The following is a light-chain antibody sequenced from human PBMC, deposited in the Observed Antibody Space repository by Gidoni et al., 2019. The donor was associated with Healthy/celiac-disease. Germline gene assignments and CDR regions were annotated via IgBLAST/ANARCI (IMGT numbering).Light chain of an antibody. CDR2: KAS. CDR3: QQYNSYPLT. CDR1: QSISSW. V-gene: IGKV1-5*03. J-gene: IGKJ4*01. Sequence: DLQLTQSPSTLSASVGDRVTITCRASQSISSWLAWYQQKPGKAPKLLLYKASSLESGVPSRFSGSGSGTEFTLTISSLQPDDLATYYCQQYNSYPLTFGGXTKVEIK.